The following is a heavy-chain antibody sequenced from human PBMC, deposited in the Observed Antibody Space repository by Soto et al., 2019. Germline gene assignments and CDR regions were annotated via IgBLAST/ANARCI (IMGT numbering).Heavy chain of an antibody. CDR3: ARGWIYGDYPFDY. J-gene: IGHJ4*02. V-gene: IGHV4-34*01. D-gene: IGHD4-17*01. Sequence: QVQLQQWGAGLLKPSETLSLTCAVYGGSFSGYYWSWIRQPPGKGLEWIGEINHSGSTNYNPSLKSRVTISVDTSKNQFSLKLSSVTAADTAVYYCARGWIYGDYPFDYWGQGTLVTVSS. CDR1: GGSFSGYY. CDR2: INHSGST.